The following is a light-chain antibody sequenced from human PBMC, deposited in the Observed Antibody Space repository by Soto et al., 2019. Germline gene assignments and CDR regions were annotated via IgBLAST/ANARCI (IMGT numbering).Light chain of an antibody. CDR2: KAS. Sequence: DLQMTQSPSTLSASVGDRVTITCRASESISSWLAWYQQKPGKAPKVLIYKASSLEIGVPSRFSGSGSGTEFTLTISSLQPDDFATYHCQQYNSYPWTFGQGTKVDIK. CDR1: ESISSW. J-gene: IGKJ1*01. V-gene: IGKV1-5*03. CDR3: QQYNSYPWT.